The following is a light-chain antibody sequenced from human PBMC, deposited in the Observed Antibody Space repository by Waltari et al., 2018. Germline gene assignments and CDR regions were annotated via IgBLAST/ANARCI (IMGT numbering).Light chain of an antibody. J-gene: IGLJ3*02. Sequence: QSALTQPPSASGSPGQSVSISCTGTSSEVGAYNYVPWYQHHPGKAPKLMIYEVDKRPSGVPDRFSGSKSGNTASLTVSGLQAEDEADYYCSSYAGSNNLGVFGGGTKLTVL. CDR2: EVD. CDR1: SSEVGAYNY. CDR3: SSYAGSNNLGV. V-gene: IGLV2-8*01.